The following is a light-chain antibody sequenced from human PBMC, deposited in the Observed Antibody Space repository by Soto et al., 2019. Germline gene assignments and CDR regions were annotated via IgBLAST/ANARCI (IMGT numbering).Light chain of an antibody. Sequence: EIVLAQSPATLSLSPGERATLSCRASQSDSNRLAWYQQRPGQTPRLLIYDASNRATGIPARFSGSGSGTDFTLTISSLESEDFAIYYCQQRSNWPLTFGGGTKVEIK. V-gene: IGKV3-11*01. J-gene: IGKJ4*01. CDR2: DAS. CDR1: QSDSNR. CDR3: QQRSNWPLT.